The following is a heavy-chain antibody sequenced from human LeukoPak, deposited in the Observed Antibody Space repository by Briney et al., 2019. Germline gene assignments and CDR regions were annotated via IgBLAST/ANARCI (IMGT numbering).Heavy chain of an antibody. J-gene: IGHJ4*02. CDR3: AKGHYDSSGYYNCYCDY. D-gene: IGHD3-22*01. CDR1: GFTFDDYA. Sequence: GRSLRLSCAAFGFTFDDYAMHWVRQAPGKGLELVSGISWNSGSIGYADSVKGRFTISRDNAKNSLHLQMNSLRAEDMDLYYCAKGHYDSSGYYNCYCDYWGQGTLVTVSS. V-gene: IGHV3-9*03. CDR2: ISWNSGSI.